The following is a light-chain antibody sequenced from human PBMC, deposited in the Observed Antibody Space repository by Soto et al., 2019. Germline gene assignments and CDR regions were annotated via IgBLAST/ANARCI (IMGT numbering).Light chain of an antibody. Sequence: EIVMTQSPATLSVSPGERATLSCRASQSVSSNLAWYQQKPGQAPRLLIYGASTRATGIPARFSGSGSGTDFPLTISSLKSEDFAVYYCQQYNNLWTFGQGTKVKIK. CDR3: QQYNNLWT. V-gene: IGKV3-15*01. CDR1: QSVSSN. CDR2: GAS. J-gene: IGKJ1*01.